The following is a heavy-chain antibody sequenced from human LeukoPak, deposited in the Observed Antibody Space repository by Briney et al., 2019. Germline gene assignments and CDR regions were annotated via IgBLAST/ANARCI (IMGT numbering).Heavy chain of an antibody. CDR2: IKQDSGEI. CDR1: GFTFSSYW. D-gene: IGHD1-26*01. V-gene: IGHV3-7*01. J-gene: IGHJ4*02. CDR3: ARDQRELPAFGGYDY. Sequence: GGSLRLSCVASGFTFSSYWMSWVRQAPGKGPEWVANIKQDSGEIYYVDSVKGRFTISRDNAKNSLYLQMNSLRAEDTAVYYCARDQRELPAFGGYDYWGQGTLVTVSS.